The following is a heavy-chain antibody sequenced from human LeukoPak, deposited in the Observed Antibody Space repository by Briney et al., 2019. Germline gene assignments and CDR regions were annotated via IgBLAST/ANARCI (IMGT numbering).Heavy chain of an antibody. V-gene: IGHV4-31*03. J-gene: IGHJ6*02. CDR2: IYYSGST. CDR3: ARVVVYGDYGMDV. D-gene: IGHD4-17*01. Sequence: SETLSLTCTVSGGSISSGGYYWSWIRQHPGKGLEWIGYIYYSGSTYYNPSLKSRVTISVDTSKNQFSLKLSSVTVTDTAVYYCARVVVYGDYGMDVWGQGTTVTVSS. CDR1: GGSISSGGYY.